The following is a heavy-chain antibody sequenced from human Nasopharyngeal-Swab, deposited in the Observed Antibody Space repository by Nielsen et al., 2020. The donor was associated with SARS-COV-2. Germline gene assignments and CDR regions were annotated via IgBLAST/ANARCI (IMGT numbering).Heavy chain of an antibody. Sequence: WVPQAPGRGLYWMGLMNPNSGNTGYAQKFQGRVTMTRNTSISTAYMELSSPRSEDTAVYYCARGPYYDDSSGYRAYYYYMDVWGKGTTVTVSS. CDR3: ARGPYYDDSSGYRAYYYYMDV. CDR2: MNPNSGNT. D-gene: IGHD3-22*01. J-gene: IGHJ6*03. V-gene: IGHV1-8*01.